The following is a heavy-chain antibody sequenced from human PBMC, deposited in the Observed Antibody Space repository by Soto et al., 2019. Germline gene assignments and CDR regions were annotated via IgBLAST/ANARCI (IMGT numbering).Heavy chain of an antibody. CDR1: GFTFSSYG. J-gene: IGHJ4*02. V-gene: IGHV3-30*18. CDR3: AKGVWLVAPYLGEFDY. Sequence: QVQLVESGGGVVQPGRSLRLSCAASGFTFSSYGMHWVRQAPGKGLEWVAVISYDGSNKYYADSVKGRFTISRDNSKNTLYLQMNSLRAEDTAVYYCAKGVWLVAPYLGEFDYWGQGTLVTVSS. D-gene: IGHD5-18*01. CDR2: ISYDGSNK.